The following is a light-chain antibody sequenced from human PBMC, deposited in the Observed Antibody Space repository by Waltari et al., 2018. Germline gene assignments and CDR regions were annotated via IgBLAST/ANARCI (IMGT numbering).Light chain of an antibody. CDR3: QQYGSSPPT. V-gene: IGKV3-20*01. CDR1: QSLSSIY. J-gene: IGKJ2*01. Sequence: EIVLTQSPGTLSLSSGARATLSCRASQSLSSIYLAWYQQKPGQAPRLLIYGASSRATGIPDRFSGSGSGTDFTLTITSLEPEDFAGYSCQQYGSSPPTFGQGTKLEIK. CDR2: GAS.